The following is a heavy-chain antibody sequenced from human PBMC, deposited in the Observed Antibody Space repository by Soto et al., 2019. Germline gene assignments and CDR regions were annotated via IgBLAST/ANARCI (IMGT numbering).Heavy chain of an antibody. V-gene: IGHV1-3*01. CDR3: ARDYCTSCYYFDD. CDR2: INGGSGDT. CDR1: GYTLAGFG. D-gene: IGHD2-2*01. J-gene: IGHJ4*02. Sequence: GASVKVSCKASGYTLAGFGMHWVRQAPGQRLEWMGWINGGSGDTKYSQQFQDRVTITRDTFASTAYMELSSLNSEDTAVYYWARDYCTSCYYFDDWGEGTQVTVDS.